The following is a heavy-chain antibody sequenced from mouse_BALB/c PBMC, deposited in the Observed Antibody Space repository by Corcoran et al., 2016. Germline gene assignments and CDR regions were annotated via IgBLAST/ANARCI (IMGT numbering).Heavy chain of an antibody. D-gene: IGHD2-10*02. J-gene: IGHJ4*01. CDR2: INTYTGEP. CDR3: ARKYGNYYAMDY. V-gene: IGHV9-3-1*01. Sequence: QIQLVQSGPELKKPGETVKISCKASGYTFTNYGMNWVKQAPGKGFKWMGWINTYTGEPTYADDFKGRFAFSLETSASTAYLQINNLKNEDTATYFCARKYGNYYAMDYWGQGTSVTVSS. CDR1: GYTFTNYG.